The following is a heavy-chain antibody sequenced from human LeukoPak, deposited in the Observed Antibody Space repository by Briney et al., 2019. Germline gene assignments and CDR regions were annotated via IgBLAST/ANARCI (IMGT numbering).Heavy chain of an antibody. CDR3: AKDIHPGLDSGASCCFDC. J-gene: IGHJ4*02. CDR1: GYTFSRHG. Sequence: GASVKVSCKTSGYTFSRHGITWVRQAPGQGPEWMGWVSGYNGDTNYAKSVRGRVTMTTDTSTNTAYMELRSLRSDDTAVYYCAKDIHPGLDSGASCCFDCWGQGTPVTVSS. CDR2: VSGYNGDT. D-gene: IGHD3-22*01. V-gene: IGHV1-18*01.